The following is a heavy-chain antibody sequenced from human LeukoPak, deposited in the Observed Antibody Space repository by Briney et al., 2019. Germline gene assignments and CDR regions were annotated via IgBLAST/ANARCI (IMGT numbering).Heavy chain of an antibody. CDR3: AREDIRRFDP. CDR2: TNPNSGNT. D-gene: IGHD2-15*01. CDR1: GYTFTSYD. Sequence: ASVTVSCKASGYTFTSYDINWVRQATGQGLEWMGWTNPNSGNTGYAQKFQGRVTMTRNTSISTAYMELSSLRSEDTAVYYCAREDIRRFDPWGQGTLVTVSS. V-gene: IGHV1-8*01. J-gene: IGHJ5*02.